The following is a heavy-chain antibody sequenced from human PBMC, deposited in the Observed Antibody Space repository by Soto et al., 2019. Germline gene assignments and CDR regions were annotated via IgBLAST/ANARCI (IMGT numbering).Heavy chain of an antibody. CDR1: GGSISSGGYY. J-gene: IGHJ5*02. Sequence: LSLTCTVSGGSISSGGYYWSWIRQHPGKGLEWIGYIYYSGSTYYNPSLKSRVTISVDTSKNQFSLKLSSVTAADTAVYYCAREGRVCSGGSCYLNWFDPWGQGTLVTVSS. CDR2: IYYSGST. V-gene: IGHV4-31*03. D-gene: IGHD2-15*01. CDR3: AREGRVCSGGSCYLNWFDP.